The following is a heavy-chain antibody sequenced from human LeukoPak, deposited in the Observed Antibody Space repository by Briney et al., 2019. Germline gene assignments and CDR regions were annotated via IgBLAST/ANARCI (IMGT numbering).Heavy chain of an antibody. Sequence: GASVKVSCKASGYTFTSYGISWVRQAPGQGLEWMGWISSYNGNTTYAQKLQGRVTMTTDTSTSAAYMELRSLRSDDTAVYYCARGSSPHRFNYGSGSYAGGWFDPWGQGTLVTVSS. D-gene: IGHD3-16*01. V-gene: IGHV1-18*01. J-gene: IGHJ5*02. CDR1: GYTFTSYG. CDR3: ARGSSPHRFNYGSGSYAGGWFDP. CDR2: ISSYNGNT.